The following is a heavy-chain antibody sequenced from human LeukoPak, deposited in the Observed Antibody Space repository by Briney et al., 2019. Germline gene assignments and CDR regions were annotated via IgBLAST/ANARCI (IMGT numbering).Heavy chain of an antibody. CDR2: ISGSGGST. D-gene: IGHD3-22*01. CDR3: AKERRYYDSSGQDY. V-gene: IGHV3-23*01. CDR1: GFTFSSYA. Sequence: GGSLRLSCAASGFTFSSYAMSWVRQAPGKGLEWVSAISGSGGSTYYADSVKGRFTISRDNSKNTLYLQMNGLRAEDTAVYYCAKERRYYDSSGQDYWGQGTLVTVSS. J-gene: IGHJ4*02.